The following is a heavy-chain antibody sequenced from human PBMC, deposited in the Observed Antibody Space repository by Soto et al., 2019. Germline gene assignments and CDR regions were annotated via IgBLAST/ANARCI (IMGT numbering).Heavy chain of an antibody. CDR1: GGSFSGYY. V-gene: IGHV4-34*01. Sequence: PSETLSLTCAVYGGSFSGYYWSWIRQPPGKGLEWIGEINHSGSTNYNPSLKSRVTISVDTSKNQFSLKLSSVTAADTAVYYCARGRTPTYYDFWSGYYKSQKAYYFDYWGQGTLVTVSS. D-gene: IGHD3-3*01. CDR2: INHSGST. J-gene: IGHJ4*02. CDR3: ARGRTPTYYDFWSGYYKSQKAYYFDY.